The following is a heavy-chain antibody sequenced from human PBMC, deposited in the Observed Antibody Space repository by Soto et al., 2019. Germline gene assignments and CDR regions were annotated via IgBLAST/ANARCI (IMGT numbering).Heavy chain of an antibody. CDR3: ARSSITIFGVVIMGAFDI. V-gene: IGHV1-18*01. CDR1: GYTFTSYG. D-gene: IGHD3-3*01. Sequence: ASVKVSCTASGYTFTSYGISWVRQAPGQGLEWMGWISAYNGNTNYAQKLQGRVTMTTDTSTSTAYMELRSLRSDDTAVYYCARSSITIFGVVIMGAFDIWGQGTMVTVSS. CDR2: ISAYNGNT. J-gene: IGHJ3*02.